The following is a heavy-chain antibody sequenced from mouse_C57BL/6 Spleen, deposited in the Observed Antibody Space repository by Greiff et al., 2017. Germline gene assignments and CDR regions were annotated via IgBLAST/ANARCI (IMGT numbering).Heavy chain of an antibody. CDR2: IDPETGGT. D-gene: IGHD1-1*01. CDR3: TRWYGSSYGY. J-gene: IGHJ2*01. V-gene: IGHV1-15*01. Sequence: VQLQQSGAELLRPGASVTLSCKASGYTFTDYEMHWVKQTPVHGLEWIGAIDPETGGTAYNQKFKGKAILTADKSSSTAYMELRSLTSEVSAVYYCTRWYGSSYGYWGQGTTLTVSS. CDR1: GYTFTDYE.